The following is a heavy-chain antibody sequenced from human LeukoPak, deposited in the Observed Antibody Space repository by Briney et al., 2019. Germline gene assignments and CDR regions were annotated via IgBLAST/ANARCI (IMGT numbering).Heavy chain of an antibody. CDR2: ISWNSGSI. CDR3: AKDISTRPKYFQH. V-gene: IGHV3-9*01. J-gene: IGHJ1*01. Sequence: GGSLRLSCAASGFTFYDYAMHWVRQAPGKGLEWVSGISWNSGSIGYADSVKGRFTISRDNAKNSLYLQMNSLRAEATALYYCAKDISTRPKYFQHWGQGTLVTVSS. CDR1: GFTFYDYA.